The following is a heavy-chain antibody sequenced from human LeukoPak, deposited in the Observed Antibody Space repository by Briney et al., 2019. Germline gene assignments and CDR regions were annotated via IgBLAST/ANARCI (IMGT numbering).Heavy chain of an antibody. CDR2: ISAYNGNT. CDR1: GDTFSSFA. D-gene: IGHD2-21*02. CDR3: ARSVTAIWVDY. V-gene: IGHV1-18*01. Sequence: GASVKVSCKASGDTFSSFAVSWVRQAPGQGLEWMGWISAYNGNTNYAQKLQGRVTMTTDTSTSTAYMELRSLRSDDTAVYYCARSVTAIWVDYWGQGTLVTVSS. J-gene: IGHJ4*02.